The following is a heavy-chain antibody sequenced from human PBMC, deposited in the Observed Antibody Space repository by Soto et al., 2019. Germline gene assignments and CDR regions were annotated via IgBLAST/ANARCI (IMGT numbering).Heavy chain of an antibody. J-gene: IGHJ3*01. CDR1: GFTFSYYW. CDR2: IHSDGSST. Sequence: EVPLLESGGGLVQPGESLRLSCAASGFTFSYYWMHWVRQAPGMGLVWVSRIHSDGSSTTYADSVKGRFTISRDNARNTLYLQMNSLRAEDTAVYYCARGDRGAFALWGQGTVVTVSS. D-gene: IGHD1-26*01. CDR3: ARGDRGAFAL. V-gene: IGHV3-74*01.